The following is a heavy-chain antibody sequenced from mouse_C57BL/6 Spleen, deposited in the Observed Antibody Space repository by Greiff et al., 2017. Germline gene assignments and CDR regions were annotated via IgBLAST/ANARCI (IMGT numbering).Heavy chain of an antibody. J-gene: IGHJ4*01. CDR3: ARTMITTGYYYAMDY. D-gene: IGHD2-4*01. CDR2: INPNNGGT. CDR1: GYTFTDYN. Sequence: VQLQQSGPELVKPGASVKMSCKASGYTFTDYNMHWVKQSHGKSLEWIGYINPNNGGTSYNQKFKGKATLTVNKSSSTAYMELRSLTSEDSAVYYCARTMITTGYYYAMDYWGQGTSVTVSS. V-gene: IGHV1-22*01.